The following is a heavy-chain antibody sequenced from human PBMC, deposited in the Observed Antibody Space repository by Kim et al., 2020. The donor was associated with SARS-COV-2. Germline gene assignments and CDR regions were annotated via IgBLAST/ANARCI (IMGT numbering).Heavy chain of an antibody. D-gene: IGHD3-9*01. J-gene: IGHJ6*02. CDR2: IIPIFGTA. V-gene: IGHV1-69*13. Sequence: SVKVSCKASGGTFSSYAISWVRQAPGQGLEWMGGIIPIFGTANYAQKFQGRVTITADESTSTAYMELSSLRSEDTAVYYCARDVYYDILTGYPPRDPEPYGMDVWGQGTTVTVSS. CDR1: GGTFSSYA. CDR3: ARDVYYDILTGYPPRDPEPYGMDV.